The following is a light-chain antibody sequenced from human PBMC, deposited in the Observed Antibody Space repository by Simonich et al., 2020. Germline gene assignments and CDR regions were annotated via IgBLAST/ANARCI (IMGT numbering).Light chain of an antibody. CDR3: QQYYSYSRT. CDR2: AAS. V-gene: IGKV1-8*01. J-gene: IGKJ1*01. CDR1: QGISSY. Sequence: AIRMTQSPFSLSASTGDRVTITCRAGQGISSYLAWYQQKPGKAPKLLIYAASTLQSGVPSRFSGSGSGTDFTLTISCLQSEDFATYYCQQYYSYSRTFGQGTKVEIK.